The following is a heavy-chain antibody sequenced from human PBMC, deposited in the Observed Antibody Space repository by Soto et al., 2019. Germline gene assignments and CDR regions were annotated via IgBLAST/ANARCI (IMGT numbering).Heavy chain of an antibody. J-gene: IGHJ5*02. CDR3: ARGHSSGWFDP. CDR2: INHSGST. D-gene: IGHD6-19*01. CDR1: GGSFSGYY. V-gene: IGHV4-34*01. Sequence: QVQLQQWGAGLLKPSETLSLTCAVYGGSFSGYYWSWIRQPPGKGLEWIGEINHSGSTNYNPSLKSRVTISVDTSKNQFSLKLSSVTAADTAVYYCARGHSSGWFDPWGQGTLVTVSS.